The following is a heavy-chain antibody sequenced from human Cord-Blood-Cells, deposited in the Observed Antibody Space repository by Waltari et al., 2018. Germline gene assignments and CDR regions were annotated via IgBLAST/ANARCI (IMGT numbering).Heavy chain of an antibody. D-gene: IGHD3-22*01. CDR3: ARQGTLRDDSSGYSEDEAY. CDR2: IYYSGRT. V-gene: IGHV4-39*01. J-gene: IGHJ4*02. CDR1: GGSISSSSYY. Sequence: QLQLQESGPGLVKPSETLSLTCTVSGGSISSSSYYWGWIRQPPGKGLEWIGSIYYSGRTYNNPSLKSRVTISVDTSKNQFSLKLSSVTAADTAVYYCARQGTLRDDSSGYSEDEAYWGQGTLVTVSS.